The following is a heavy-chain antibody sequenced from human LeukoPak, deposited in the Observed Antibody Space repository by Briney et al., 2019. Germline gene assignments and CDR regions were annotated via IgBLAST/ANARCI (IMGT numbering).Heavy chain of an antibody. CDR3: ARLPMTLNYFDY. CDR2: IDPSDSYT. V-gene: IGHV5-10-1*01. CDR1: GYHFNNYW. J-gene: IGHJ4*02. D-gene: IGHD3-22*01. Sequence: GESLKTPCQTPGYHFNNYWISWVRQIPGKGLEWMGRIDPSDSYTNYSPSFQGHVTISADKSVNTAYLLCIRLMGSDTAMYYCARLPMTLNYFDYCGQGTLVTVSS.